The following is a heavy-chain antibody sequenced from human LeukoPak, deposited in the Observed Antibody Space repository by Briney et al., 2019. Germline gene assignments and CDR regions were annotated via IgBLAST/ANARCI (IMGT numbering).Heavy chain of an antibody. D-gene: IGHD3-10*01. CDR1: GGSISSSNYF. CDR3: ARYVVYGSGKYYFDY. CDR2: INYGGTT. V-gene: IGHV4-39*01. J-gene: IGHJ4*02. Sequence: PSETLSLTCTVSGGSISSSNYFWSWIRPPPGQELEWIASINYGGTTYYNPSLKSRVTISVDTSKNQFSLRLTSVTAADTAVYLCARYVVYGSGKYYFDYWGQGSLVSVSS.